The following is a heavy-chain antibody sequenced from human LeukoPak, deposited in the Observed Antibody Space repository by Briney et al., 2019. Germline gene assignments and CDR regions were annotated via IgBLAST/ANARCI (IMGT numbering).Heavy chain of an antibody. J-gene: IGHJ5*02. Sequence: GGSLRLSCAASGFTFSSYAMSWVRQAPGKGLEWVSAISASGDYTHYADSVKGRFTISRDNTKNTLYLQMNSLRAEDTAVYYCANKPAGFDPWGQGTLVTVSS. V-gene: IGHV3-23*01. CDR2: ISASGDYT. CDR1: GFTFSSYA. CDR3: ANKPAGFDP. D-gene: IGHD1-14*01.